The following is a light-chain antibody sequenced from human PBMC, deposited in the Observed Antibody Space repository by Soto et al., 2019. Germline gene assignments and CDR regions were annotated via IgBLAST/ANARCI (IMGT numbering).Light chain of an antibody. J-gene: IGKJ1*01. CDR3: QQNSCHSWT. V-gene: IGKV1-5*01. CDR2: DAS. Sequence: ETHMSQSPSTVSAPDGDTVTITSRASQSIGNRLAWSQQKAGKAPRVLTSDASRLESGVPSGFGGGGARTVFTLTISMQQADYFVSYCCQQNSCHSWTFGQGTIVEIK. CDR1: QSIGNR.